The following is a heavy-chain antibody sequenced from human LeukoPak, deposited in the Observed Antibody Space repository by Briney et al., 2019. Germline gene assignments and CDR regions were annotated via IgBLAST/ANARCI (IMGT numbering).Heavy chain of an antibody. CDR2: INSDGSYT. CDR1: GFTFSSYA. J-gene: IGHJ5*02. Sequence: GGSLRLSCAASGFTFSSYAMNWVRQAPGKGLVWVSRINSDGSYTDYADSAKGRFTISRDNAKDTLYLQMNSLRADDTAVYYCARADNWQSGGAWGQGTLVTVSP. V-gene: IGHV3-74*01. CDR3: ARADNWQSGGA. D-gene: IGHD1-1*01.